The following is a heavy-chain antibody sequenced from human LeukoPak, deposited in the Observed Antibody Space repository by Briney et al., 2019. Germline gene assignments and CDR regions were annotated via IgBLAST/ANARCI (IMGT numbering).Heavy chain of an antibody. V-gene: IGHV3-23*01. CDR2: ISGGGDYI. CDR1: GFSFSSYA. D-gene: IGHD5-18*01. J-gene: IGHJ4*02. CDR3: AKNWGPDMAFYES. Sequence: GGSLRLSCAASGFSFSSYAMTWVRQAPGKGLEWVSDISGGGDYIYYGDSVKGRFTTSRDNAKRTLYLQMSNLRAEDTDVYYCAKNWGPDMAFYESWGQGTQVTVSS.